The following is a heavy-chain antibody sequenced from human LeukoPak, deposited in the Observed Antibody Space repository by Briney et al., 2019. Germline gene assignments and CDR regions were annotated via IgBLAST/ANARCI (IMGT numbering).Heavy chain of an antibody. V-gene: IGHV3-21*01. J-gene: IGHJ4*02. CDR1: GFTFSSYS. Sequence: GGSLRLSCAASGFTFSSYSMNWVRQAPGKGLEWVSSISSSSSYIYYADSVKGRFTISRDNAKNSLYLQMNSLRAEDTAVYYCARDRGYCRSTSCYFGGGYFDYWGQGTLVTVSS. D-gene: IGHD2-2*01. CDR3: ARDRGYCRSTSCYFGGGYFDY. CDR2: ISSSSSYI.